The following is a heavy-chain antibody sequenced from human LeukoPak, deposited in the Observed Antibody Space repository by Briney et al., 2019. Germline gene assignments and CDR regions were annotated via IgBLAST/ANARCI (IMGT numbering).Heavy chain of an antibody. J-gene: IGHJ6*02. V-gene: IGHV1-18*01. Sequence: GGSVKVSCKASGYTLTSYGISWVRQAPGQGLEWMGWISAYNGNTNYAQKLQGRVTMTTDTSTSTAYMELRSLRSDDTAVYYCAKTIAVAGPAYYYYGMDVWGQGTAVTVSS. CDR1: GYTLTSYG. CDR3: AKTIAVAGPAYYYYGMDV. D-gene: IGHD6-19*01. CDR2: ISAYNGNT.